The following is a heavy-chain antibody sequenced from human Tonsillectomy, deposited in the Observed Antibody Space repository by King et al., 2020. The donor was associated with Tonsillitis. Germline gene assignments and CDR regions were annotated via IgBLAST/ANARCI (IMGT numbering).Heavy chain of an antibody. J-gene: IGHJ6*03. CDR2: ISSSSSYI. Sequence: VQLVESGGGLVKPGGSLRLSCAASGFTFSSYSMNWVRQAPGKGREGVSSISSSSSYIYYADSVKGRFTISRDNAKNSLYLQMNSLRAEDTAVYYCARDRGAPGYYYMDVWGKGTTVTVSS. CDR3: ARDRGAPGYYYMDV. V-gene: IGHV3-21*01. D-gene: IGHD3-10*01. CDR1: GFTFSSYS.